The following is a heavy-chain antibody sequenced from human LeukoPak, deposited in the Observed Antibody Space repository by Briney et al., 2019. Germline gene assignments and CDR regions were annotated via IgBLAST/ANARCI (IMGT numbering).Heavy chain of an antibody. CDR2: IYYSGTT. Sequence: SETLSLTCSVSGGSISSSSYYWGWIRKPPGKGLEWIGSIYYSGTTYYNLSLKSRVTISVDTSKNQFSLKLSSVTAADTAVYYCARLPINSYDAFDIWGQGTIVTASS. D-gene: IGHD5-12*01. V-gene: IGHV4-39*01. CDR1: GGSISSSSYY. CDR3: ARLPINSYDAFDI. J-gene: IGHJ3*02.